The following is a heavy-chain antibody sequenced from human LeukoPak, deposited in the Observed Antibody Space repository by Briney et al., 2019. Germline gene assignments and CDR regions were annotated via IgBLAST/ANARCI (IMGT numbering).Heavy chain of an antibody. CDR3: ARHSSSTSPDRY. CDR2: IYYSGST. V-gene: IGHV4-39*01. Sequence: SETLSLTCTVSGRSITSSNYYCAWIRQPPGKGLEWFGSIYYSGSTYYNPSLKTRVTISVDTSKNQLSLKLSSVTAADTAVYYGARHSSSTSPDRYWGQGTLVTVSS. CDR1: GRSITSSNYY. D-gene: IGHD2-2*01. J-gene: IGHJ4*02.